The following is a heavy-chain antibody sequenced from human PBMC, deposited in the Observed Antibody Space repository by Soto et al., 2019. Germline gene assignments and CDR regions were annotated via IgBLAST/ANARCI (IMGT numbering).Heavy chain of an antibody. CDR1: GGSVSNTNYY. Sequence: PSETLSLTCTVSGGSVSNTNYYWSWIRQPPGKGLEWIAYMSYSGTANYNPSLKSRVTISVDTSKNQFSLKLSSVTAADTAVYYCARAISFDFWSDSQSGHCFDYWGQGTLVTVSS. CDR3: ARAISFDFWSDSQSGHCFDY. CDR2: MSYSGTA. D-gene: IGHD3-3*01. V-gene: IGHV4-61*01. J-gene: IGHJ4*02.